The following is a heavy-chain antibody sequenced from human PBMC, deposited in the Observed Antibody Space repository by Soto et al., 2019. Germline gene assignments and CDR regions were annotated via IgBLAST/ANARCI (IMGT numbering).Heavy chain of an antibody. Sequence: GGSLRLSCAASGFTFSSYVMRWVRQAPGERLEWVSAISGSGDSTYYADSVKGRFTISRDNSKNTVYLQMNSLRAEDTAIYYCARRRGDSSDWYFFDYWGQGTLVTVSS. CDR3: ARRRGDSSDWYFFDY. D-gene: IGHD6-13*01. V-gene: IGHV3-23*01. CDR1: GFTFSSYV. J-gene: IGHJ4*02. CDR2: ISGSGDST.